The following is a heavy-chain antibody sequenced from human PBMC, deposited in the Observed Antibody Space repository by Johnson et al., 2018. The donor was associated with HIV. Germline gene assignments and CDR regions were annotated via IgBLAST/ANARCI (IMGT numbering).Heavy chain of an antibody. V-gene: IGHV3-66*01. Sequence: VQLVESGGGVVQPGRSLRLSCAASGFTVSANYMTWVRQAPGKGLEWVSAIYSGGATYYADSVRGRFTISRDNSKNTLYLQMNSLRAEDTAVYYCARGSGVLTGGDSDAFDIWGQGTMVTVSS. CDR2: IYSGGAT. J-gene: IGHJ3*02. CDR3: ARGSGVLTGGDSDAFDI. CDR1: GFTVSANY. D-gene: IGHD4-17*01.